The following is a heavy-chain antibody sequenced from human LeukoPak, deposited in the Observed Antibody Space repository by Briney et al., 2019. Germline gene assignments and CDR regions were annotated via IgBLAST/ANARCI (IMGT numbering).Heavy chain of an antibody. D-gene: IGHD6-13*01. Sequence: GGSLRLSCAASGFIFTKYWMSWVRQAPGKGLEWVANINEDGSTKSYADSVKGRFNMSRDNAQNSVYLQLNSLRIEDTAVYYCATGAASAGCDGGQGTLVIVSP. CDR3: ATGAASAGCD. CDR2: INEDGSTK. J-gene: IGHJ4*02. CDR1: GFIFTKYW. V-gene: IGHV3-7*03.